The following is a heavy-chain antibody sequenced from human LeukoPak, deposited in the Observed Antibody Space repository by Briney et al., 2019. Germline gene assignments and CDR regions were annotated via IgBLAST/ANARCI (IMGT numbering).Heavy chain of an antibody. CDR3: ARRGLGYCSSTGCYYGMDV. Sequence: SETLSLTCTVSGGSISSSSYYWGWIRQPPGKGLEWIGSIYYSGSTYYNPSLKSRVTIFVDTSKNQFSLKLSSVTAADTAVYYCARRGLGYCSSTGCYYGMDVWGQGTTVTVSS. V-gene: IGHV4-39*01. D-gene: IGHD2-2*01. CDR2: IYYSGST. CDR1: GGSISSSSYY. J-gene: IGHJ6*02.